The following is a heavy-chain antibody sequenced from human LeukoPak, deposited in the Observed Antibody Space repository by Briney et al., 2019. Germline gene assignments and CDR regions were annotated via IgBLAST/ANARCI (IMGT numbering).Heavy chain of an antibody. Sequence: GGSLRLSCAASGFTFSSYGMHWVRQAPGKGLEWVAVISYDGSNKYYADSVKGRFTISRDNSKNTLYLQMNSLRAEDTAVYYCARDRWELPLGPFDYWGQGTLVTVSS. CDR2: ISYDGSNK. CDR1: GFTFSSYG. D-gene: IGHD1-26*01. J-gene: IGHJ4*02. CDR3: ARDRWELPLGPFDY. V-gene: IGHV3-30*19.